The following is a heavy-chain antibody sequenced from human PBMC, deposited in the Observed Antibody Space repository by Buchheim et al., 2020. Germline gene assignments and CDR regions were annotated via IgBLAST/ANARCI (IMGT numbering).Heavy chain of an antibody. CDR2: IYYSGST. D-gene: IGHD3-10*01. V-gene: IGHV4-59*01. Sequence: QVQLQESGPGLVKPSETLSLTCTVSGGSISSYYWSWIRQPPGKGLEWIGYIYYSGSTNYNPPLKSRVTISVDTSKNQFSLKLSSVTAADTAVYYCARAGVRGVIGYWGQGTL. J-gene: IGHJ4*02. CDR3: ARAGVRGVIGY. CDR1: GGSISSYY.